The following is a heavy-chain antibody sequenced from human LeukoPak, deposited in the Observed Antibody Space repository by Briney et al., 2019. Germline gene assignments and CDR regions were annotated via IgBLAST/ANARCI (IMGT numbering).Heavy chain of an antibody. CDR1: GGSISSYY. Sequence: PSETLSLTCTVSGGSISSYYWSWIRQPAGKGLEWIGRIYTSGSTNYNPSLKSRVTMSVDTSKNQFSLKLSSVTAADTAVYYCASPYYDFWSGYHNWFDPWGQGTLVTVSS. V-gene: IGHV4-4*07. J-gene: IGHJ5*02. D-gene: IGHD3-3*01. CDR2: IYTSGST. CDR3: ASPYYDFWSGYHNWFDP.